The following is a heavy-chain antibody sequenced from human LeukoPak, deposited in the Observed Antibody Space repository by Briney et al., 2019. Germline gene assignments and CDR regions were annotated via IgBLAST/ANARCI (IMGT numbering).Heavy chain of an antibody. CDR1: GGSFSGYY. D-gene: IGHD2-15*01. J-gene: IGHJ3*02. CDR2: ISYDGSNK. CDR3: AKGSASSDAFDI. Sequence: LSLTCAVYGGSFSGYYWSWIRQAPGKGLEWVAVISYDGSNKYYADSVKGRFTISRDNSKNTLYLQMNSLRAEDTAVYYCAKGSASSDAFDIWGQGTMVTVSS. V-gene: IGHV3-30*18.